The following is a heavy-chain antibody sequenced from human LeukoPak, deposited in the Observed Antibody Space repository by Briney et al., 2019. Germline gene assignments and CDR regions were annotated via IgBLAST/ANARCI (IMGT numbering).Heavy chain of an antibody. CDR1: GGSFSGYY. D-gene: IGHD6-13*01. CDR2: INDSGST. CDR3: AFQSDSSSWYYFDY. J-gene: IGHJ4*02. V-gene: IGHV4-34*01. Sequence: SETLSLTCAVYGGSFSGYYWSWIRQPPGKGLEWIGEINDSGSTTYHPSLKSRVTISVDTSNNQFSLKLSSVTAADTAVYYCAFQSDSSSWYYFDYWGQGTLVTVSS.